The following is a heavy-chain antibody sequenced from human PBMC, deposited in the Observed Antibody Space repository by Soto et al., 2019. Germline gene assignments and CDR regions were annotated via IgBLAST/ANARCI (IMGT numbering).Heavy chain of an antibody. CDR2: ISGSGGST. D-gene: IGHD2-15*01. J-gene: IGHJ6*03. Sequence: GGSLRLSCAASGFTFSSYAMSWVRQAPGRGLEWVSAISGSGGSTYYADSVKGRFTISRDNSKNTLYLQMNSLRAEDTAVYYCAKGGDCSGGSCYLTFWYYYYYMDVWGKGTTVTVSS. CDR3: AKGGDCSGGSCYLTFWYYYYYMDV. V-gene: IGHV3-23*01. CDR1: GFTFSSYA.